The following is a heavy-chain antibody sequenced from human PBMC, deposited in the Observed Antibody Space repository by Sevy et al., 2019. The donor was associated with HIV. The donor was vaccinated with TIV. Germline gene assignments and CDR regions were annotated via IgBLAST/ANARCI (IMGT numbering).Heavy chain of an antibody. J-gene: IGHJ5*02. CDR3: ARAPPVRSGDDALNWFDP. CDR1: GGSISVYY. CDR2: VYHTGST. Sequence: SETLSLTCTVSGGSISVYYWSWIRQPPGKELEYIGYVYHTGSTNYNPSLKSRVTISVDTSNNQFSLKLTSVTAADTAVYYCARAPPVRSGDDALNWFDPWGQGTLVTVSS. D-gene: IGHD5-12*01. V-gene: IGHV4-59*01.